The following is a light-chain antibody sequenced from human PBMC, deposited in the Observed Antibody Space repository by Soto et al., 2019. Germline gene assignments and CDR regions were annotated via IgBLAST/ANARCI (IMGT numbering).Light chain of an antibody. CDR3: QQYSSSPRT. V-gene: IGKV3-20*01. J-gene: IGKJ1*01. CDR2: GAS. CDR1: QSISSCY. Sequence: DIVLTQSPATLSLSPGDRATLSCRASQSISSCYLAWYQQKPGQAHRLLIYGASRMDTGIPDRFSGFGSGTDFTLTISRLEPEDFAMFYCQQYSSSPRTFDQGTKVEI.